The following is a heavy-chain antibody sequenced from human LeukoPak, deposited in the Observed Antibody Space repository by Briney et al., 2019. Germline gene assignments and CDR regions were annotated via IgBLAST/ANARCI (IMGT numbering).Heavy chain of an antibody. CDR3: ARGRGGDYVPSRFDN. CDR2: VSGSGGIT. CDR1: GFAFSGFA. V-gene: IGHV3-23*01. D-gene: IGHD4-17*01. J-gene: IGHJ4*02. Sequence: GGSLRLSCSASGFAFSGFATGWVRQAPGKGLEWVSSVSGSGGITYYADSVEGRFTISRDNSKNTLYLQMSSLGVDDTALYYCARGRGGDYVPSRFDNWGQGTLVTVSS.